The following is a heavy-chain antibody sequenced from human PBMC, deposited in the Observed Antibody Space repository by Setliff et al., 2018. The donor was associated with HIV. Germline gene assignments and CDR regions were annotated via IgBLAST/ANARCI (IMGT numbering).Heavy chain of an antibody. D-gene: IGHD4-17*01. V-gene: IGHV3-48*01. Sequence: GGSLRLSCAASGFTFSNYFMNWVRQAPGKGLEWVSYITTSNTTYYADSVKGRFTISRDNVKNSLHLQTNSLRAEDTAVYYCLRGGSFGDIPNCWGQGTLVTVSS. CDR3: LRGGSFGDIPNC. J-gene: IGHJ4*02. CDR2: ITTSNTT. CDR1: GFTFSNYF.